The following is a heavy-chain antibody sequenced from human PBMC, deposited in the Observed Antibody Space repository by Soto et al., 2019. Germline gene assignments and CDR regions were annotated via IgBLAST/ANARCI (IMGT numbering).Heavy chain of an antibody. Sequence: QLQLQESGSGLVKPSQTLSLTCAVSGGSISSGGYSWSWIRQPPGKGLEWIGYIYHSGSTYYNPSRKSRVTIXVXRXXNQFSLKLSSVTAADTAVYYCARAHYGDYGYGMDVWGQGTTVTVSS. CDR1: GGSISSGGYS. CDR2: IYHSGST. D-gene: IGHD4-17*01. CDR3: ARAHYGDYGYGMDV. V-gene: IGHV4-30-2*01. J-gene: IGHJ6*02.